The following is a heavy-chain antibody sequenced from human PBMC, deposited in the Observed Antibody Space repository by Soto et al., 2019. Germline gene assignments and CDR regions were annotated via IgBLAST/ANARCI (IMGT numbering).Heavy chain of an antibody. CDR2: ISGSGGKK. CDR3: ARTWGGDCYHFDY. D-gene: IGHD2-21*02. CDR1: GFIFSSYA. Sequence: EVQLLESGGGLVQPGGSLRLSCAASGFIFSSYAMSWVRQAPGKGLQWVSSISGSGGKKYYADSVKGRFTISRDSSKNTLYLQMNILRDEDAALDYCARTWGGDCYHFDYWGQGTLVTVSS. J-gene: IGHJ4*02. V-gene: IGHV3-23*01.